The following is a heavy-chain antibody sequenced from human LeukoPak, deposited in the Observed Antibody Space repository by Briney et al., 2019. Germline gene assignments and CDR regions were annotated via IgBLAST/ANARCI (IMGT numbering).Heavy chain of an antibody. CDR1: GGTFSSYA. D-gene: IGHD5-18*01. Sequence: GASVKVSCKASGGTFSSYAISWVRQAPGQGLEWMGGIIPIFGTANYAQKFQGRVTITTDESTSTAYMELSSLRSEDTAVYYCARALSVRSLWNTAEYYYYGMDVWGQGTTVTVSS. J-gene: IGHJ6*02. CDR2: IIPIFGTA. V-gene: IGHV1-69*05. CDR3: ARALSVRSLWNTAEYYYYGMDV.